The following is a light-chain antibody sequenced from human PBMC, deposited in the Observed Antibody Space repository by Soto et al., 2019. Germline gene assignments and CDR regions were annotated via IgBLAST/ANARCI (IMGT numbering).Light chain of an antibody. CDR2: AAS. J-gene: IGKJ5*01. CDR3: QQSYSTPLFT. Sequence: DIQMTQSPSSLSASVGDRVTITCRASQSISSYLNWYQQKPGKAPKLLIYAASSLQSGVPSRFSGSGSGPDFNLTISSLQPEDFATYYCQQSYSTPLFTFGQGTRLEIK. CDR1: QSISSY. V-gene: IGKV1-39*01.